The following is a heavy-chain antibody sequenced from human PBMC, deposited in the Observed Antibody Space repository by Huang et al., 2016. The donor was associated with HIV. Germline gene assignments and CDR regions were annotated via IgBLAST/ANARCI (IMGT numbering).Heavy chain of an antibody. CDR3: ARDLPRITMIRGVVGMDV. V-gene: IGHV3-48*02. CDR2: SSSSSSTI. J-gene: IGHJ6*02. CDR1: GFPFSSYS. Sequence: EVQLVESGGGLVQPGGSLRLSCAASGFPFSSYSVNWVRQAPGKGLEWVSYSSSSSSTIYYADSVKGRFTISRDKAKNSLYLQMNSLRDEDTAVYYCARDLPRITMIRGVVGMDVWGQGTTVTVSS. D-gene: IGHD3-10*01.